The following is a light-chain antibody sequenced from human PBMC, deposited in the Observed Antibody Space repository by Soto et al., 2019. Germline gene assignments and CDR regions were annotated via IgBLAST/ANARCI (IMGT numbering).Light chain of an antibody. J-gene: IGLJ1*01. CDR3: TSYASSSPYV. CDR2: EVS. V-gene: IGLV2-14*01. CDR1: SSDVGGYDY. Sequence: QSVLTQPASVSGSPGQSITISCTGTSSDVGGYDYVSWYQHHPGKAPKLMIFEVSNRPSEVSNRFSGSKSGNTASLTISGLQVEDEADYYCTSYASSSPYVFGSGTKLTVL.